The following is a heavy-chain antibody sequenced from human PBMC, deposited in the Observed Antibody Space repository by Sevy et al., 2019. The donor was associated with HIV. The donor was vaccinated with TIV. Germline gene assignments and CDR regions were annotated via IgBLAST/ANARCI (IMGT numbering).Heavy chain of an antibody. CDR2: FDPEDGET. Sequence: ASVKVSCKVSGYTLTQLSMHWVRQAPGKGLEWMGSFDPEDGETLYAQKFQGRVTMTEDTSTHTAYMELSSLTSEDTAIYYCASTRDYYESNGYYFDFWGQGTLVTVSS. CDR1: GYTLTQLS. J-gene: IGHJ4*02. CDR3: ASTRDYYESNGYYFDF. V-gene: IGHV1-24*01. D-gene: IGHD3-22*01.